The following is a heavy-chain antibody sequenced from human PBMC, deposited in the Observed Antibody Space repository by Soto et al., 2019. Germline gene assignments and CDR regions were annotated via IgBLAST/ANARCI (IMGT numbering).Heavy chain of an antibody. CDR1: GFTFTSSA. Sequence: ASVKVSCKASGFTFTSSAVQWVRQARGQRLEWIGWIVVGSGNTNYAQKFQERVTITRDVSTSAAYMELSSLRSEDTAVYYCAAGGNYDFWSGYYRYYYGMDVWGQGTTVTVSS. CDR3: AAGGNYDFWSGYYRYYYGMDV. D-gene: IGHD3-3*01. CDR2: IVVGSGNT. V-gene: IGHV1-58*01. J-gene: IGHJ6*02.